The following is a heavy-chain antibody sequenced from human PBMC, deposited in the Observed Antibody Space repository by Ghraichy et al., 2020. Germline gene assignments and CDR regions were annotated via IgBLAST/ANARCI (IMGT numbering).Heavy chain of an antibody. CDR2: INHSGST. J-gene: IGHJ4*02. CDR3: ARGLSIAARRAPPSAPYFDY. Sequence: SETLSLTCAVYGGSFSGYYWSWIRQPPGKGLEWIGEINHSGSTNYNPSLKSRVTISVDTSKNQFSLKLSSVTAADTAVYYCARGLSIAARRAPPSAPYFDYWGQGTLVTVSS. CDR1: GGSFSGYY. D-gene: IGHD6-6*01. V-gene: IGHV4-34*01.